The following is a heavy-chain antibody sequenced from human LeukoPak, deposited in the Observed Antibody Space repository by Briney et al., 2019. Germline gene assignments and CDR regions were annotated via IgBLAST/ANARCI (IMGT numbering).Heavy chain of an antibody. CDR1: GGTFSSHA. D-gene: IGHD3-10*01. CDR2: IIPLFGTA. J-gene: IGHJ4*02. CDR3: AREWAGYGSGSYYYY. Sequence: SVKVSCKASGGTFSSHAISWVRQAPGQGLEWMGGIIPLFGTANYAQKFLGRVIITADESTSTTHMYLSSLRSEDAAVYYCAREWAGYGSGSYYYYWGQGTLVTVSS. V-gene: IGHV1-69*13.